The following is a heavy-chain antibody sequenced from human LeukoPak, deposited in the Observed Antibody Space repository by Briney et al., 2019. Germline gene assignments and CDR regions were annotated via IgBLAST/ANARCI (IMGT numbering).Heavy chain of an antibody. CDR3: ARGAVVPAAIPSYWYFDL. J-gene: IGHJ2*01. D-gene: IGHD2-2*01. CDR2: IYTSGST. CDR1: GGSISSGSYY. V-gene: IGHV4-61*02. Sequence: PSQTLSLTCTVSGGSISSGSYYWSWIRQPAGKGLEWIGRIYTSGSTNYNPSLKSRVTISVDTSKNQFSLKLSSVTAADTAVYYCARGAVVPAAIPSYWYFDLWGRGTLVTVSS.